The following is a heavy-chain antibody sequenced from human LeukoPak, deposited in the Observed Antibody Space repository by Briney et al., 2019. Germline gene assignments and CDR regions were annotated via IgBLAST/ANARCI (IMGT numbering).Heavy chain of an antibody. D-gene: IGHD4-11*01. CDR3: ARGPHMTTVTR. V-gene: IGHV4-59*01. Sequence: SETLSLTCAVYGGSFSGYYWSWIRQPPGKGLEWIGYIYYSGSTNYNPSLKSRVTISVDTSKNQFSLKLSSVTAADTAVYYCARGPHMTTVTRWGQGTLVTVSS. CDR2: IYYSGST. J-gene: IGHJ4*02. CDR1: GGSFSGYY.